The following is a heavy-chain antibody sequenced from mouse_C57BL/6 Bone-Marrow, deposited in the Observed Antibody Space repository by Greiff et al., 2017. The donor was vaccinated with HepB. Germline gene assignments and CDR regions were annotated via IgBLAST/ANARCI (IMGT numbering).Heavy chain of an antibody. V-gene: IGHV1-74*01. D-gene: IGHD1-1*01. J-gene: IGHJ2*01. CDR3: AINDYYGSRDY. CDR1: GYTFTSYW. Sequence: QVQLQQPGAELVKPGASVKVSCKASGYTFTSYWMHWVKQRPGQGLEWIGRLHPSDSDTNYNQKFKGKATLTVDKSSSTAYMQLSSLTSEDSAVYYCAINDYYGSRDYWGQGTTLTVSS. CDR2: LHPSDSDT.